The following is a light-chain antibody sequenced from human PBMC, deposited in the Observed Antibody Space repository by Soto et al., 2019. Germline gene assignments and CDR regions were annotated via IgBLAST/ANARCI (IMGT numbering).Light chain of an antibody. J-gene: IGKJ1*01. CDR2: GAS. V-gene: IGKV3-20*01. Sequence: ERVMTQSPATLSVSPGERATLSCRASQSVSSYLAWYQQKPGQAPRLLIYGASSRATGIPDRFSGSGSGTDFTLTISRLEPEDFAVYYCQQYGSSPKTFGQGTKVDIK. CDR1: QSVSSY. CDR3: QQYGSSPKT.